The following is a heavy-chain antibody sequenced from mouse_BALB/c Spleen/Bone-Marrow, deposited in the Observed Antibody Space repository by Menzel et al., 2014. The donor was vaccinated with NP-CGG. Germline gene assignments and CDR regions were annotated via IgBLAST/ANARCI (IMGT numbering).Heavy chain of an antibody. CDR2: INSDGGST. D-gene: IGHD1-1*01. J-gene: IGHJ3*01. V-gene: IGHV5-2*01. Sequence: EVKLVESGGGLVQPGESLKLSCESNEYEFPSHDMSWVRKTPEKRLELVAAINSDGGSTYYPDTMERRFIIPRDNSKKTLYLQMSSLRSEDTAFYYCARHGDYYGSSLFAYWGQGTLVTASA. CDR3: ARHGDYYGSSLFAY. CDR1: EYEFPSHD.